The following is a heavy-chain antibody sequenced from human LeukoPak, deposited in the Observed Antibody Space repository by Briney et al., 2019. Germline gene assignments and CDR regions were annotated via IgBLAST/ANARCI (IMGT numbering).Heavy chain of an antibody. Sequence: SETLSLTCAVYGGSFSGYYWSWIRQPPGKGQEWIGEINHSGSTNYNPSLKSRVTISVDTSKNQFSLKLSSVTAADTAVYYCARGKLERYYGSGSVRVLFDIWGRGTMVTVSS. CDR1: GGSFSGYY. D-gene: IGHD3-10*01. V-gene: IGHV4-34*01. CDR3: ARGKLERYYGSGSVRVLFDI. CDR2: INHSGST. J-gene: IGHJ3*02.